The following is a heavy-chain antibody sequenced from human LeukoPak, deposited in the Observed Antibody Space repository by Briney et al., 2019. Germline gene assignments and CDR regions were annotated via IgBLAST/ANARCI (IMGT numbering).Heavy chain of an antibody. CDR3: AKDVDYGDYVLDY. D-gene: IGHD4-17*01. CDR1: GFTFSSYG. J-gene: IGHJ4*02. CDR2: IRCDGSNK. Sequence: GGSLRLSCAASGFTFSSYGMHWVRQAPGKGLEWVAFIRCDGSNKYYADSVKGRFTIPRDNSKNTLYLQMNSLRAEDTAVYYCAKDVDYGDYVLDYWGQGTLVTVSS. V-gene: IGHV3-30*02.